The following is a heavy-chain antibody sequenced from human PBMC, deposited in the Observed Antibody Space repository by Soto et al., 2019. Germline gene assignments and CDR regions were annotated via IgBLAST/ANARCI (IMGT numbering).Heavy chain of an antibody. J-gene: IGHJ6*03. CDR1: GFTFSSYD. CDR3: ARGDYYYNMYV. CDR2: IGTAGDT. V-gene: IGHV3-13*01. Sequence: PGGSLRLSCAASGFTFSSYDMHWVRQATGKGLEWVSAIGTAGDTYYPGSVKGRFTISRENAKNSLYLQMNSLRAGDTAVYYCARGDYYYNMYVWGKGTRATVSS.